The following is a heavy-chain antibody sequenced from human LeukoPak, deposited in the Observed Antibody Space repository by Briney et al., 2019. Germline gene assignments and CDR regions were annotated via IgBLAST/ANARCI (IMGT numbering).Heavy chain of an antibody. CDR3: ARGWTLKTPLGRVAGTSSRRGRYFDY. J-gene: IGHJ4*01. CDR1: GASISSSSYY. CDR2: IYYTGST. D-gene: IGHD6-19*01. Sequence: SETLSLTCTVSGASISSSSYYWGWIRQPPGKGLEWIGSIYYTGSTYYNPSLKSRLTISIDTSKNQFSLKLSSVPAADTAMYYCARGWTLKTPLGRVAGTSSRRGRYFDYWGQGTLVTVSS. V-gene: IGHV4-39*07.